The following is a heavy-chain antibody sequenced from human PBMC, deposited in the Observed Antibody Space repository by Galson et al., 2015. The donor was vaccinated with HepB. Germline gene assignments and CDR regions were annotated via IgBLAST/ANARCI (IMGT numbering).Heavy chain of an antibody. V-gene: IGHV4-39*01. J-gene: IGHJ4*02. CDR2: IYYSGST. CDR3: ARGSSWYGFDY. Sequence: SLTCTVSDGSISSSSYYWGWIRQPPGKGLEWIGSIYYSGSTYYNQSLKSRVTISVDTSKNQFSLKLSSVTAADTAVYYCARGSSWYGFDYCVRGTRATVSS. CDR1: DGSISSSSYY. D-gene: IGHD6-13*01.